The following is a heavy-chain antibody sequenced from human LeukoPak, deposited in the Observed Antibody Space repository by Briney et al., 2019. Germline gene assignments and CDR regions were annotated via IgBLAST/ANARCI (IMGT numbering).Heavy chain of an antibody. V-gene: IGHV3-23*01. CDR2: ISGSGSST. CDR3: AKDQNYFGSGSPVY. D-gene: IGHD3-10*01. J-gene: IGHJ4*02. Sequence: GESLRLSCAASGFTFSSYAMSWVRQAPGKGLEWVSTISGSGSSTYYADSVKDRFTISRDNSENTLYLQMNSLRAEDTAVYYCAKDQNYFGSGSPVYWGQGTLVTVSS. CDR1: GFTFSSYA.